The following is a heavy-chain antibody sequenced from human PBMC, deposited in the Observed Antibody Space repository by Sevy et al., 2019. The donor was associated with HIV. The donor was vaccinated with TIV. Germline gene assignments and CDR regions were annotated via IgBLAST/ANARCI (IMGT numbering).Heavy chain of an antibody. J-gene: IGHJ4*02. CDR3: AGGGRVVVVPAAENY. CDR1: GFTFSSYA. CDR2: ISYDGSNK. V-gene: IGHV3-30*04. D-gene: IGHD2-2*01. Sequence: GGSLRLSCAASGFTFSSYAMHWVRQAPGKGLEWVAVISYDGSNKYYADSVKGRFTISRDNSKNTLYLQMNSLRAEDTAWYYCAGGGRVVVVPAAENYWGQGTLVTVSS.